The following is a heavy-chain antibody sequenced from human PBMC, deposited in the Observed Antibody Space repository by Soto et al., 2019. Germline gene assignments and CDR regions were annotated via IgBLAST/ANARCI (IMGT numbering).Heavy chain of an antibody. D-gene: IGHD3-16*01. Sequence: SETLSLTCAVYGGSISSSSYYWGWIRQPPGKGLEWIGSIYYSGSTYYNPSLKSRVTISVDTSKNQFSLKLSSVTAADTAVYYCATPLIGLPNDYYYYYGMDVWGQGTTVTVSS. CDR1: GGSISSSSYY. J-gene: IGHJ6*02. V-gene: IGHV4-39*01. CDR3: ATPLIGLPNDYYYYYGMDV. CDR2: IYYSGST.